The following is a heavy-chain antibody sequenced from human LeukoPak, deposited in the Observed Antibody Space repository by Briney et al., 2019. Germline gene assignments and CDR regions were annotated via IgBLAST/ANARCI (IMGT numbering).Heavy chain of an antibody. D-gene: IGHD6-19*01. CDR2: ITTTGSAI. V-gene: IGHV3-11*01. J-gene: IGHJ4*02. CDR1: RFTFSDCY. Sequence: GGSLRLSCAASRFTFSDCYMSWIRQAPGKGLEWVSYITTTGSAISYADSVKGRFTISRDNAKNSLFLQMNGLTADDTAIYYCAWFGGSGRSLDYWGQGILVTVSS. CDR3: AWFGGSGRSLDY.